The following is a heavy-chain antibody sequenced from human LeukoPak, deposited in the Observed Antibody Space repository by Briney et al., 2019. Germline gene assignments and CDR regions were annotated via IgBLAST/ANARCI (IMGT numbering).Heavy chain of an antibody. D-gene: IGHD4-17*01. CDR2: ISSSGSTI. J-gene: IGHJ6*03. Sequence: GGSLRLSCAASGFTFSDYYMSWIRQAPGKGLEWVSYISSSGSTIYYADSVKGRFTISRDNAKNSLYLQMNSLRAEDTAVYYCARDRRYGDYVGNYMDVWGKGTTVTVSS. V-gene: IGHV3-11*04. CDR3: ARDRRYGDYVGNYMDV. CDR1: GFTFSDYY.